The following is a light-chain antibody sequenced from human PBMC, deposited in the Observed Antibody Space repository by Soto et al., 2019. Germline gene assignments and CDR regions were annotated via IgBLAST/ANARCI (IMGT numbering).Light chain of an antibody. J-gene: IGLJ1*01. CDR2: DVN. CDR3: SSYTSSSSYV. V-gene: IGLV2-14*04. Sequence: GCRSPWPSYPINKKGNSSDVGGYNSVSWYQQYPGKAPKLMIHDVNSRPSGVSYRFSGSKSGNTASLTISGLQAEDEADYYCSSYTSSSSYVFGSGTKVTVL. CDR1: SSDVGGYNS.